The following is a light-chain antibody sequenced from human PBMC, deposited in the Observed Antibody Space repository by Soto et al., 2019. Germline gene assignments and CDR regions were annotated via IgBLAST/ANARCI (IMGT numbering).Light chain of an antibody. J-gene: IGKJ4*01. V-gene: IGKV3-15*01. CDR1: QSVHND. CDR2: DAS. CDR3: QQYTNWPPLT. Sequence: EIVMTQSPATLSVSPGEGATLSCRASQSVHNDLAWYQQKPGQAPRLLIYDASTGATGIPARFSGSGSGTEFTLTISSLQSEDFAVYYCQQYTNWPPLTFGGGTKVEI.